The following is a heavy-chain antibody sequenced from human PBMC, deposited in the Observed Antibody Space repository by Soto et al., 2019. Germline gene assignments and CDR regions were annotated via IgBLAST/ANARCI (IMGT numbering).Heavy chain of an antibody. CDR3: ARGPLGYCSGGSCYSNY. J-gene: IGHJ4*02. Sequence: QVQLVQSGAEVKKPGSSVKVSCKASGGTFSSYAISWVRRAPGQGLEWMGGIIPIFGTANYAQKFQGRVTITADESTSTAYMELSSLRSEDTAVYYCARGPLGYCSGGSCYSNYWGQGTLVTVSS. V-gene: IGHV1-69*01. CDR2: IIPIFGTA. CDR1: GGTFSSYA. D-gene: IGHD2-15*01.